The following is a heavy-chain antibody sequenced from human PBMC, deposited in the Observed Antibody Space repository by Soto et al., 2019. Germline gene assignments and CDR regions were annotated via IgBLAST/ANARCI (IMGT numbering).Heavy chain of an antibody. V-gene: IGHV3-30*18. CDR1: GFTFSSYG. J-gene: IGHJ6*02. CDR3: AKDRDSSSWRPYYYYGMDV. D-gene: IGHD6-13*01. CDR2: ISYDGSNK. Sequence: GGSLRLSCAASGFTFSSYGMHWVRQAPGKGLEWVAVISYDGSNKYYADSVKGRFTISRDNSKNTLYLQMNSLRAEDTAVYYCAKDRDSSSWRPYYYYGMDVWGQGTTVTAP.